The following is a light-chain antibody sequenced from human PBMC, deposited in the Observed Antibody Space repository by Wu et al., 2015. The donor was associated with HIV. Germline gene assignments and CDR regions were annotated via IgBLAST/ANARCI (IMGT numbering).Light chain of an antibody. J-gene: IGKJ5*01. V-gene: IGKV3-11*01. CDR2: DAS. CDR3: QQHNNWPLT. Sequence: EIVLTQSPATLSLSPGERATLSCRASQSVSSYLAWYQQKPGQAPRLLIYDASNRATGIPARFSGSGSGTDFTLTISSLEPEDFAIYCCQQHNNWPLTFGQGTRLEIK. CDR1: QSVSSY.